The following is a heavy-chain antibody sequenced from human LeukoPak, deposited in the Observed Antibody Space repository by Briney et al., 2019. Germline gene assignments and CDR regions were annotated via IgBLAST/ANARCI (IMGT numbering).Heavy chain of an antibody. Sequence: GASVKVSCKASGYTFTSYDINWVRQATGQGLEWMGWMSPNSGNTGYAQKFQGRVTITADKSTSTAYMELNSLRAEDTAVYYCARSNYYDSRSWGFDIWGQGTMVTVSS. J-gene: IGHJ3*02. CDR3: ARSNYYDSRSWGFDI. V-gene: IGHV1-8*03. D-gene: IGHD3-22*01. CDR2: MSPNSGNT. CDR1: GYTFTSYD.